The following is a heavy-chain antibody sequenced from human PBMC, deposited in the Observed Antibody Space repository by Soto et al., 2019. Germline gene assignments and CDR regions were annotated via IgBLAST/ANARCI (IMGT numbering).Heavy chain of an antibody. J-gene: IGHJ4*02. V-gene: IGHV4-59*08. D-gene: IGHD4-17*01. Sequence: SETLSLTCTVSGGSISSYYWSWIRQPPGKGLEWIGYIYYSGSTYYNPSLKSRVTISVDTSKNQFSLKLSSVTAADTAVYYCARLVQDYGVDLYYFDYWGQGTLVTVSS. CDR1: GGSISSYY. CDR3: ARLVQDYGVDLYYFDY. CDR2: IYYSGST.